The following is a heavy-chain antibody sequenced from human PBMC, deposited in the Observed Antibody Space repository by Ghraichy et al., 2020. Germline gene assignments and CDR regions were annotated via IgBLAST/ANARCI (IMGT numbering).Heavy chain of an antibody. V-gene: IGHV4-34*01. CDR2: INHSGST. D-gene: IGHD6-13*01. J-gene: IGHJ5*02. CDR1: GGSFSGYY. CDR3: ARGWGVKGIARNWFDP. Sequence: SETLSLTCAVYGGSFSGYYWSWIRQPPGKGLEWIGEINHSGSTNYNPSLKSRVTISVDTSKNQFSLKLSSVTAADTAVHYCARGWGVKGIARNWFDPWGQGTLVTVSS.